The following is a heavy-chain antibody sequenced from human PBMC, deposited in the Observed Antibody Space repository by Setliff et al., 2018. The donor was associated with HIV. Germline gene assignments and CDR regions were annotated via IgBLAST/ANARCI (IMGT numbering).Heavy chain of an antibody. CDR1: GYTFTTYA. D-gene: IGHD3-10*01. J-gene: IGHJ4*02. CDR2: ISTHNDDT. Sequence: ASVKVSCKASGYTFTTYAISWVRQAPGQGLEWMGWISTHNDDTDYAQKFQGRVTMTRDTPTSTVYMELRSLRSDDTAVYYCARDRQDYSAGSYIYYFDYWGQGTLVTVS. CDR3: ARDRQDYSAGSYIYYFDY. V-gene: IGHV1-18*01.